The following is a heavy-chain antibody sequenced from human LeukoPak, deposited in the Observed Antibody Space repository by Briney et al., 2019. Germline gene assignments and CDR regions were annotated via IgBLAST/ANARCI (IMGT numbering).Heavy chain of an antibody. J-gene: IGHJ6*03. V-gene: IGHV3-73*01. CDR3: TRQVSSGWYWNHMDV. Sequence: GGSLRLSCAASGFTFSGSAMHWVRQASGKGLEWVGRIRSKANSYATAYAASVKGRFTISRDDSKNTAYLQMNSLKTEDTAVYYCTRQVSSGWYWNHMDVWGKGTTVTISS. D-gene: IGHD6-19*01. CDR2: IRSKANSYAT. CDR1: GFTFSGSA.